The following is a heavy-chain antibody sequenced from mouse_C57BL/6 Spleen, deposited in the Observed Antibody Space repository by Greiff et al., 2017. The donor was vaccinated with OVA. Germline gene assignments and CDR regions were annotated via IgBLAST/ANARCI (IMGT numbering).Heavy chain of an antibody. CDR3: TPPYGSTNYFDY. J-gene: IGHJ2*01. Sequence: EVQLQQSGAELVRPGASVKLSCTASGFNIKDDYMHWVKQRPEQGLEWIGWIDPANGDTEYASKFQGKATITVDTSSNTAYLQLSSLTSEDTAVYYCTPPYGSTNYFDYWGQGTTLTVSS. CDR2: IDPANGDT. CDR1: GFNIKDDY. D-gene: IGHD1-1*01. V-gene: IGHV14-4*01.